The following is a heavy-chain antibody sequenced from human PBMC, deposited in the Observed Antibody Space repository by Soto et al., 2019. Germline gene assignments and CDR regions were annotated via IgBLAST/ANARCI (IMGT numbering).Heavy chain of an antibody. CDR1: GFPFSTSA. D-gene: IGHD1-26*01. CDR2: ISGSSDAA. Sequence: EVQLLESGGGLVQPGGSLRLSCAASGFPFSTSAMNWVRQAPGKGLDWVSIISGSSDAAYYAESVKGRFASSRDNSKNPMSLPMNSLRAEDTAVYYCAKYSGRYPVYNGLSLWGQGTTVTVS. CDR3: AKYSGRYPVYNGLSL. J-gene: IGHJ6*02. V-gene: IGHV3-23*01.